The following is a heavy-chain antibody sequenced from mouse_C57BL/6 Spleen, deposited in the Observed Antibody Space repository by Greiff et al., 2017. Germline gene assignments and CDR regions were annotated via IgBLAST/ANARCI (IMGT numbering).Heavy chain of an antibody. CDR2: INPYYGDT. J-gene: IGHJ2*01. V-gene: IGHV1-37*01. D-gene: IGHD2-4*01. Sequence: VQLQQSGPELVKPGASVKISCKASGYSFTGCFLTWVKLSHGQSLELIGRINPYYGDTFSNQQSKGNATLTVVNSSSTAHMELLSLTSEDFAVYYCAREVSYDYDREYYFDYWGQGTTLTVSS. CDR3: AREVSYDYDREYYFDY. CDR1: GYSFTGCF.